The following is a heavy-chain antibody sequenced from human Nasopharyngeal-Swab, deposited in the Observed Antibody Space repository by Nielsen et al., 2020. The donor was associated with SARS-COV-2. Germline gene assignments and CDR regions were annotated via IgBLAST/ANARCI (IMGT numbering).Heavy chain of an antibody. Sequence: GGSLRLSCNGSGYRLTSYWISWVRQMPGKGLEWMGRIDPSDSYTNYSPSFQGHVTISADKSISTAYLQWSSLKASDTAMYYCARQVIMAGTFWFDPWGQGTLVTVSS. CDR3: ARQVIMAGTFWFDP. V-gene: IGHV5-10-1*01. J-gene: IGHJ5*02. CDR1: GYRLTSYW. CDR2: IDPSDSYT. D-gene: IGHD6-19*01.